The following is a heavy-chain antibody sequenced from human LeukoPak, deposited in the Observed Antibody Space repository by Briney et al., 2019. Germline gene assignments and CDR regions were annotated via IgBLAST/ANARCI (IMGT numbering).Heavy chain of an antibody. Sequence: QPGRSLRLSCTTSGFTFGDYAMSWYRQAPGKGLEWVGFIRSKQYGGTTEYAASLKGRFFISRDDSTSIAYLEMNSLKTEDTAFYYCTRLSLVPRVWYYFDYWGQGTLVTVSS. CDR1: GFTFGDYA. D-gene: IGHD2-2*01. CDR2: IRSKQYGGTT. CDR3: TRLSLVPRVWYYFDY. J-gene: IGHJ4*02. V-gene: IGHV3-49*03.